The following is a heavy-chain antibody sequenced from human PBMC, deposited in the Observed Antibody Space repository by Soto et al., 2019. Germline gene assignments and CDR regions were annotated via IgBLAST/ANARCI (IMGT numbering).Heavy chain of an antibody. J-gene: IGHJ6*02. D-gene: IGHD2-21*02. V-gene: IGHV3-30*18. CDR2: TSFDGSVK. Sequence: QVQLVESGGGVVQPGRSLRLSCAASAFTFNNYGMHWVRQAPGRGLEWVAVTSFDGSVKYYADSVKGRFTISRDNSKNTLYLQMNSLRVEETAVYYCAKETLPYCGGDCYSGGMDVWGQGTTVTVSS. CDR1: AFTFNNYG. CDR3: AKETLPYCGGDCYSGGMDV.